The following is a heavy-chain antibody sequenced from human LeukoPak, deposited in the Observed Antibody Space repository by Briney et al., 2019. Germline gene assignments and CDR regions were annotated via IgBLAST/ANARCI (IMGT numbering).Heavy chain of an antibody. CDR1: GYTLTDLA. J-gene: IGHJ4*02. V-gene: IGHV1-24*01. Sequence: ASVKVSCTVSGYTLTDLAMHWVRQAPGKGLEWMGAFNPEDGATIYAQKFQGRVTMTADKSTDTAYMELSTLRSEDTAVYYCATVRSSGWYVYWGQGTLVTVSS. D-gene: IGHD6-19*01. CDR2: FNPEDGAT. CDR3: ATVRSSGWYVY.